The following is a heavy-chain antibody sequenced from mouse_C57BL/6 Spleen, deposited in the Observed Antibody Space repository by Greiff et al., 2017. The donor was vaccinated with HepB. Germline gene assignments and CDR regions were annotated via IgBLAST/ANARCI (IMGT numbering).Heavy chain of an antibody. Sequence: EVQGVESGGDLVKPGGSLKLSCAASGFTFSSYGMSWVRQTPDKRLEWVATISSGGSYTYYPDSVKGRFTISRDNAKNTLYLQMSSLKSEDTAMYYCARRFYDYDGYAMDYWGQGTSVTVSS. CDR1: GFTFSSYG. D-gene: IGHD2-4*01. CDR3: ARRFYDYDGYAMDY. J-gene: IGHJ4*01. CDR2: ISSGGSYT. V-gene: IGHV5-6*01.